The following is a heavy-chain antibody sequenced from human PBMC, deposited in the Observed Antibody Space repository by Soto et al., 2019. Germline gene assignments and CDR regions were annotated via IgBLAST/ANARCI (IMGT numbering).Heavy chain of an antibody. V-gene: IGHV5-10-1*01. CDR2: IDPSDSYT. CDR3: ARQDDFWSGYRNYGMDV. D-gene: IGHD3-3*01. J-gene: IGHJ6*02. CDR1: GYSFTSYG. Sequence: GESLKISCKGSGYSFTSYGISWVRQMPGKGLEWMGRIDPSDSYTNYSPSFQGHVTISADKSISTAYLQWSSLKASDTAMYYCARQDDFWSGYRNYGMDVWGQGTTVTVSS.